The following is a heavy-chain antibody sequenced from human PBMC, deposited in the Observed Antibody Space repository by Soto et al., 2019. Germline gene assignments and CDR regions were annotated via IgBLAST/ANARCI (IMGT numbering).Heavy chain of an antibody. J-gene: IGHJ4*02. CDR2: IYHSGST. CDR1: GYSSRSVYY. Sequence: SATQSLTWAVSGYSSRSVYYWGWIRQPPWKWLEWIGSIYHSGSTYYNPSLKSRVTISVDTSKNQFSLKLSSVTAADTAVYYCARVDYYYGSGSYLYYFDYWGQGTLVTSPQ. V-gene: IGHV4-38-2*01. CDR3: ARVDYYYGSGSYLYYFDY. D-gene: IGHD3-10*01.